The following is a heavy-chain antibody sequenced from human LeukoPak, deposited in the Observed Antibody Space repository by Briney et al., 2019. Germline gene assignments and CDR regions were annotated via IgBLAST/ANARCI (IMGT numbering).Heavy chain of an antibody. Sequence: GGSLRLSCAASGFTISGFWMHWVRQVPGEGLVWVARMNSAGTTINYADSVKGRFTISRDNVRNTLHLQMINLRPEDTAVYFCIREVQVRASASLGLWGRGTLVTVS. CDR3: IREVQVRASASLGL. V-gene: IGHV3-74*01. J-gene: IGHJ4*01. CDR2: MNSAGTTI. CDR1: GFTISGFW. D-gene: IGHD1-1*01.